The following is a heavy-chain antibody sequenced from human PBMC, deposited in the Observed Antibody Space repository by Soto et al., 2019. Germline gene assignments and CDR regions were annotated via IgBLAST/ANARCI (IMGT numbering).Heavy chain of an antibody. D-gene: IGHD5-12*01. CDR3: ARDQNSGYNWGGDF. J-gene: IGHJ4*02. CDR1: GFIFNSYW. V-gene: IGHV3-7*04. CDR2: MNQYGTEE. Sequence: EAQLVESGGGLVQPGGSLRLSCAASGFIFNSYWMSWVRQAPGKGLEWVANMNQYGTEEYYVDSVKGRFTISRDNAKNSLYLQMNSLRAEDTAVYYCARDQNSGYNWGGDFWCQGTLVTVSS.